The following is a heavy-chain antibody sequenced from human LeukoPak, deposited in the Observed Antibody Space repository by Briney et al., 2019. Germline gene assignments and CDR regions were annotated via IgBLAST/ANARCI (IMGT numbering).Heavy chain of an antibody. CDR3: ARVGDTSGYFYYFDY. Sequence: PSETLSLTCAVSGGSTSSFYWSWVRQPPGKGLEWVGYISYGGGTTYNPSLKRRVSMSIDTSKNQFSLRLSSVTAADTALYYCARVGDTSGYFYYFDYWGQGTLVTVSS. J-gene: IGHJ4*02. CDR2: ISYGGGT. CDR1: GGSTSSFY. V-gene: IGHV4-59*08. D-gene: IGHD3-22*01.